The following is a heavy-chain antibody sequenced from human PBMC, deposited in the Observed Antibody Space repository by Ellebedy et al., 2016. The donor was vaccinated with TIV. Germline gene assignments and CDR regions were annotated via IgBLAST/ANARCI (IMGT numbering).Heavy chain of an antibody. Sequence: ASVKVSXKASGYTFTSYDINWVRQATGQGLEWMGWMNPNSGNTGYAQKFQGRVTMTRNTSISTAYMELSSLRSEDTAVYYCVFGLTIFGVVISDYWGQGTLVTVSS. CDR3: VFGLTIFGVVISDY. CDR2: MNPNSGNT. CDR1: GYTFTSYD. D-gene: IGHD3-3*01. J-gene: IGHJ4*02. V-gene: IGHV1-8*01.